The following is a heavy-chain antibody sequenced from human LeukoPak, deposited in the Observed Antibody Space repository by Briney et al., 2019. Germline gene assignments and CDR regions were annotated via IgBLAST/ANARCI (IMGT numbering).Heavy chain of an antibody. V-gene: IGHV3-23*01. CDR3: AKDPLLYSASPRDFDY. Sequence: GGSLRLSCAASGFTFSSYAMSWVRQAPGKGLGWVSAISGSGGSTYYADSVKGRFTISRDNSKNTLYLQMNSLRAEDTAVYYCAKDPLLYSASPRDFDYWGQGTLVTVSS. CDR1: GFTFSSYA. J-gene: IGHJ4*02. D-gene: IGHD2-21*01. CDR2: ISGSGGST.